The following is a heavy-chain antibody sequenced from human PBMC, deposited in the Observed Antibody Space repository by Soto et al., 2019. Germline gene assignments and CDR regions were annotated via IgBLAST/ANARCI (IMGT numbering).Heavy chain of an antibody. Sequence: PSETLSLTCTVSGGSVSSGSYYWSWIRQPPGKGLEWIGYIYYSGSTNYNPSLKSRVTISVDTSKNQFSLKLSSVTAADTAVYYCARETTANYYYGMDVWGQGTTVTV. CDR2: IYYSGST. CDR1: GGSVSSGSYY. D-gene: IGHD4-4*01. J-gene: IGHJ6*02. CDR3: ARETTANYYYGMDV. V-gene: IGHV4-61*01.